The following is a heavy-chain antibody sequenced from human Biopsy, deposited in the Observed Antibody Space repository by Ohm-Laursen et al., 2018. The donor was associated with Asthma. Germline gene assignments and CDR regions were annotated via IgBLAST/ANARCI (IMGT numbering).Heavy chain of an antibody. D-gene: IGHD3-3*01. CDR3: ARDYYDFWNRSVYSYFGMDV. CDR2: FYHRGNT. V-gene: IGHV4-31*03. Sequence: TLSLTCSVSGYSISNGGYYWTWVRQRPGKGLEWIGNFYHRGNTKNNPSLKSRLSFSVDTSKNQFSLKLSSVTAADTAIYFCARDYYDFWNRSVYSYFGMDVWGRGTTVVVSS. CDR1: GYSISNGGYY. J-gene: IGHJ6*02.